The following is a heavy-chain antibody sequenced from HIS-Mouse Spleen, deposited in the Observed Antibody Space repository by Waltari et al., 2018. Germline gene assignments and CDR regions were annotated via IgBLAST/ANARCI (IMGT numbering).Heavy chain of an antibody. V-gene: IGHV4-31*03. CDR1: GGSISRGGYY. D-gene: IGHD1-7*01. CDR2: IYYSGST. Sequence: QVQLQESGPGLVKPSQTLSLTCTVSGGSISRGGYYCSWIRQHPGKGLEWIGYIYYSGSTYYNPSLKSRVTISVDTSKNQFSLKLSSVTAADTAVYYCARGEGRELKVDYWGQGTLVTVSS. J-gene: IGHJ4*02. CDR3: ARGEGRELKVDY.